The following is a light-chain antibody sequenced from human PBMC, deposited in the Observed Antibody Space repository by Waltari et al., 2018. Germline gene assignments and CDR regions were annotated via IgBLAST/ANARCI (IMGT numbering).Light chain of an antibody. CDR3: QQYNNWPPWT. CDR1: QTVSSN. Sequence: ETMLTQSPSTLSVSPGERATLSCRASQTVSSNLAWYQQKPGQAPRLLIYGASTRAAGIPARFSGSGSGTQFTLTINSLQSEDFAVYYCQQYNNWPPWTFGQGTKVEIK. J-gene: IGKJ1*01. CDR2: GAS. V-gene: IGKV3-15*01.